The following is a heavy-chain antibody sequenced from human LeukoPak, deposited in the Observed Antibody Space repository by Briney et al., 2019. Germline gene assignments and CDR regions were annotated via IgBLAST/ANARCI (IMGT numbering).Heavy chain of an antibody. J-gene: IGHJ4*02. CDR1: GFTFSTNW. CDR2: NGDGSRT. V-gene: IGHV3-74*01. Sequence: AGGSLRLSCAASGFTFSTNWMHWVRQAPGKGLVWVSRNGDGSRTNYADSVEGRFTISRDNAKNTVYLQMNSLRAEDTAVYYCARGATYAYYFDYWGQGILVTVSS. D-gene: IGHD4-17*01. CDR3: ARGATYAYYFDY.